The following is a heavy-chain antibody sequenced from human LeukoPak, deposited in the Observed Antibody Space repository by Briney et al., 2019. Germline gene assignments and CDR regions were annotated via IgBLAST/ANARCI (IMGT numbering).Heavy chain of an antibody. J-gene: IGHJ4*02. CDR3: ARRGSTVVTDFDS. CDR2: VYYSGRT. Sequence: SETLSLTCTVSGGSVYSDSYYWNWIRKSPGTGLEWLGFVYYSGRTKYNPSLKSRVTISIDTSKNQFSLKLSSVTAADTAVYYCARRGSTVVTDFDSWGQGTLVTVSS. V-gene: IGHV4-61*01. D-gene: IGHD4-23*01. CDR1: GGSVYSDSYY.